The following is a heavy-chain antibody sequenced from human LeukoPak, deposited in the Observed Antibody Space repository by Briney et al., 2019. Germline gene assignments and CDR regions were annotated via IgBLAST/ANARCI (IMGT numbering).Heavy chain of an antibody. CDR3: ARDFPDWSDYYIFDY. CDR1: GFTFSGHW. CDR2: INQDGSEK. Sequence: GGSLRLSCVASGFTFSGHWMSWVRQAPGKGLEWVANINQDGSEKQYVDSVKGRFTISRDNAKNSLYLQMNSLRAEDTAVYYCARDFPDWSDYYIFDYWGQGTLVTVSS. V-gene: IGHV3-7*01. D-gene: IGHD3-3*01. J-gene: IGHJ4*02.